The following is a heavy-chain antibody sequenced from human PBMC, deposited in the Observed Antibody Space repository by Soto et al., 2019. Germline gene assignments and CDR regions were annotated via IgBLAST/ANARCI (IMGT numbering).Heavy chain of an antibody. CDR1: GFSLSTSGVG. J-gene: IGHJ4*02. CDR2: IYWNDDK. V-gene: IGHV2-5*01. CDR3: AHRPQSSSPFDY. D-gene: IGHD6-6*01. Sequence: SGPTLVNPTQTLTLTCTFSGFSLSTSGVGVGWIRQPPGKALEWLALIYWNDDKRYSPSLKSRLTITKDTSKDQVVLTMTNMGPVDTATYYCAHRPQSSSPFDYWGQGTLVTVSS.